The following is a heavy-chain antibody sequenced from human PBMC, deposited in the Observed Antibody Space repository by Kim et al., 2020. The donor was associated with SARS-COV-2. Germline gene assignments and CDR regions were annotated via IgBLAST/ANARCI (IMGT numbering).Heavy chain of an antibody. Sequence: SETLSLTCTVSGYSISSGYYWGWIRQPPGKGLEWIGSMYHTGNTYYNPSLKSRVTMSIDTSKNQFSLKLSFVTAADTAVYYCARVETGYNSTWEEYFQH. CDR1: GYSISSGYY. J-gene: IGHJ1*01. CDR2: MYHTGNT. V-gene: IGHV4-38-2*02. CDR3: ARVETGYNSTWEEYFQH. D-gene: IGHD6-13*01.